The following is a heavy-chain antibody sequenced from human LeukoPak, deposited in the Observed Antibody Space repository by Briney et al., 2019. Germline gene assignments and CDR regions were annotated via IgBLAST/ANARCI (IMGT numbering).Heavy chain of an antibody. CDR1: GFSVNDNY. Sequence: GRSLRLSCAVSGFSVNDNYMSWVRQAPGKGLQWVSVMFPDGRTYYADSVKGRFTISRDLARNTLLLQMHSLRADDTAVHYCARTNPVYGDYDYWGQGTLVTVSS. D-gene: IGHD4-17*01. V-gene: IGHV3-53*01. CDR2: MFPDGRT. CDR3: ARTNPVYGDYDY. J-gene: IGHJ4*02.